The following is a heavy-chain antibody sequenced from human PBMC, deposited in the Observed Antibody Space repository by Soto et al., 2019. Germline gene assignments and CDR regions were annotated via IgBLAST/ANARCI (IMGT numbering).Heavy chain of an antibody. D-gene: IGHD2-15*01. J-gene: IGHJ5*02. Sequence: SETLSLTCTVSGGSISSYYWSWIRQPAGKGLEWIGRIYTSGSTNYNTSRKSRVTMSIDTSKNQFSLKLSSVTAADTAVYYCARDMSEGHPPYRYCSGGSCSYWFDPWGQGTLVTVSS. CDR1: GGSISSYY. V-gene: IGHV4-4*07. CDR3: ARDMSEGHPPYRYCSGGSCSYWFDP. CDR2: IYTSGST.